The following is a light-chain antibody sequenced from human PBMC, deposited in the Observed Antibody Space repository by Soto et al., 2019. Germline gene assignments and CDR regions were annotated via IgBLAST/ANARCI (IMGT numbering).Light chain of an antibody. V-gene: IGKV1-39*01. J-gene: IGKJ5*01. Sequence: HMHKTPSPLSSSGGAAVTITCRAIQGISTYLNWYQQTPGKAPKLLIYAASSLQSGVPSRFSGSGSGTDFTLTISSLQPEDFATYYCQQSYSTPQVTVGQG. CDR1: QGISTY. CDR2: AAS. CDR3: QQSYSTPQVT.